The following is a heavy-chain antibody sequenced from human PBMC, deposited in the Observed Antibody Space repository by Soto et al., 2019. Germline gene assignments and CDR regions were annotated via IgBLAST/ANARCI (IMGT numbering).Heavy chain of an antibody. Sequence: LRLSCAAAGFDFEDYAMHWVRQVPGKGLEWVSLTNSDGTDSYYMDSVKGRFIISRDNAKSTLYLQMDRLRPEDTALYFCAKSLYYYDSSPLDHWGQGTLVTVSS. CDR1: GFDFEDYA. CDR3: AKSLYYYDSSPLDH. J-gene: IGHJ4*02. D-gene: IGHD3-22*01. CDR2: TNSDGTDS. V-gene: IGHV3-43D*04.